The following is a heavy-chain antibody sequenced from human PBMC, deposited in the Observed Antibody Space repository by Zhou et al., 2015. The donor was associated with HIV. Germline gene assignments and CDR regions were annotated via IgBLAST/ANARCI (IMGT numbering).Heavy chain of an antibody. CDR3: ATGDDTYAYF. D-gene: IGHD3-16*01. J-gene: IGHJ4*02. CDR2: VNQESGVA. CDR1: GFNFHSYA. V-gene: IGHV1-69*09. Sequence: QVHLGQSGAEVKRPGSLVRITCKTSGFNFHSYALSWVRQAPGQGLEWMGRVNQESGVADPAQKFQGRLRLSVDKSAETAFMELRSLKSEDTAVYYCATGDDTYAYFWGQGTLVTVSS.